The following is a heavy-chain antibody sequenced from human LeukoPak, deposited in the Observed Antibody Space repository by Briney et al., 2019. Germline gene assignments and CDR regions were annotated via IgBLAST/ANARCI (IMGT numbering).Heavy chain of an antibody. Sequence: SETLSLTCAVYGGSFSGYYWSWIRQPPGKGLEWIGEINHSGSTNYNPSLKSRVTISVDTSKNQFSLKLSSVTAADTAVYYCARHQLSRVAYYYDSSGYQTPFDYWGQGTLVTVSS. D-gene: IGHD3-22*01. CDR3: ARHQLSRVAYYYDSSGYQTPFDY. CDR2: INHSGST. CDR1: GGSFSGYY. J-gene: IGHJ4*02. V-gene: IGHV4-34*01.